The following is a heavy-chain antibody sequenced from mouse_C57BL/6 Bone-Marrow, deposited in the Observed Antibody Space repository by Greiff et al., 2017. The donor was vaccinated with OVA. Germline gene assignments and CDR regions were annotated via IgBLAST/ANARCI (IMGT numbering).Heavy chain of an antibody. V-gene: IGHV1-50*01. CDR2: IDPSDSYT. D-gene: IGHD1-1*01. CDR3: LLYAMDY. CDR1: GYTFTSYW. Sequence: QVQLQQPGAELVKPGASVKLSCKASGYTFTSYWMQWVKQRPGQGLEWIGEIDPSDSYTNYNQKFKGKATLTVDTSSSTAYMQLGSLTSEDSAVYYCLLYAMDYWGQGTSVTVSS. J-gene: IGHJ4*01.